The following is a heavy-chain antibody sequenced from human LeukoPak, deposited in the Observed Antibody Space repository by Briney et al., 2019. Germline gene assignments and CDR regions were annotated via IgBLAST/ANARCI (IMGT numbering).Heavy chain of an antibody. J-gene: IGHJ4*02. CDR3: ARIGSFLGIVVVPVDY. CDR1: GGSISRYY. V-gene: IGHV4-30-4*01. CDR2: IYYSGST. D-gene: IGHD3-22*01. Sequence: SETLSLTCTVSGGSISRYYWSWIRQPPGKGLEWIGYIYYSGSTYYNPSLKSRVTISVDTSKNQFSLKLSSVTAADTAVYYCARIGSFLGIVVVPVDYWGQGTLVTVSS.